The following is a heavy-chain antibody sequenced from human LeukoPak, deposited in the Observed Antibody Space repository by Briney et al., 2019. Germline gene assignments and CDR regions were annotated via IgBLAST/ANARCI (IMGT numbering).Heavy chain of an antibody. V-gene: IGHV3-13*01. CDR1: GFTFSSYD. CDR3: VALGDRIY. D-gene: IGHD2-21*02. J-gene: IGHJ4*02. Sequence: RGSLRLSCAASGFTFSSYDIHWVRQATGKGLEWVSAISAAGDTYYLDSVKGRFTISRENAKNSLYLQMNSLRAGDTAVYYCVALGDRIYWGQGTLVTVSS. CDR2: ISAAGDT.